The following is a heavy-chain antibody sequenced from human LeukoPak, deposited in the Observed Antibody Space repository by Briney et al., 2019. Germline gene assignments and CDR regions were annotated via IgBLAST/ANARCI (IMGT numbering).Heavy chain of an antibody. CDR1: GFTFSSYA. D-gene: IGHD6-19*01. V-gene: IGHV3-30-3*01. CDR3: ARPPVAGLGWYFDL. J-gene: IGHJ2*01. CDR2: ISYDGSNK. Sequence: GGSLRLSCAASGFTFSSYAMHWVRQAPGKGLEWVAVISYDGSNKYYADSVKGRFTISRDNAKNSLYLQMNSLRAEDTALYHCARPPVAGLGWYFDLWGRGTLVTVSS.